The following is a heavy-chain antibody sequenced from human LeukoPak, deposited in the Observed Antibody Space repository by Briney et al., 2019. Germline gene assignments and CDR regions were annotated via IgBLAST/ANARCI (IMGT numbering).Heavy chain of an antibody. V-gene: IGHV4-59*01. Sequence: SETLSLTCTVSGGSISNSYWSWIRQSTGKGLEWFGYIYQSGVINYNLSLKSRVTILVDTSKNQCSLKLSSVTAADTAVYYCARDLTAQNWFDPWGQGTLVTVSS. CDR2: IYQSGVI. CDR3: ARDLTAQNWFDP. J-gene: IGHJ5*02. CDR1: GGSISNSY.